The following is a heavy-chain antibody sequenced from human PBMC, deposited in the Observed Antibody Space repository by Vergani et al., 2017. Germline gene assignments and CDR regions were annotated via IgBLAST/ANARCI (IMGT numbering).Heavy chain of an antibody. CDR2: IQIDGSNQ. CDR1: GFPLSNYD. D-gene: IGHD3-16*01. CDR3: AKHFRGWGIDY. Sequence: QVQLVESGGGVVQRGGSLRLSCATSGFPLSNYDMQWIRQGPGKGLEFVAFIQIDGSNQYYAASVKGRFTISRDFSKNTLYLQMNSLRTDDTATYYCAKHFRGWGIDYWGQGTQVIVSS. V-gene: IGHV3-30*02. J-gene: IGHJ4*02.